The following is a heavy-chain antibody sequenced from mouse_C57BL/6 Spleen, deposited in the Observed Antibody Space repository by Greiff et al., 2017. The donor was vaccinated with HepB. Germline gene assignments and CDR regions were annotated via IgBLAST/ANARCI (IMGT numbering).Heavy chain of an antibody. CDR2: INPNNGGT. V-gene: IGHV1-22*01. CDR1: GYTFTDYN. Sequence: EVQLQQSGPELVKPGASVKMSCKASGYTFTDYNMHWVKQSPGKSLEWIGYINPNNGGTSYNQKFKGKATLTVNTSSSTAYMELRSLTSEDSAVYYVARDGRLIATVVEDYFDYWGQGTTLTVSS. J-gene: IGHJ2*01. D-gene: IGHD1-1*01. CDR3: ARDGRLIATVVEDYFDY.